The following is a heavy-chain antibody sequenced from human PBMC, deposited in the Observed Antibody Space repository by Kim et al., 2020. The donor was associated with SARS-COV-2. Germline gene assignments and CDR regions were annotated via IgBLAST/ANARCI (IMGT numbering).Heavy chain of an antibody. CDR1: GYTFTSYY. V-gene: IGHV1-46*01. Sequence: ASVKVSCKASGYTFTSYYMHWVRQAPGQGLEWMGIINPSGGSTSYAQKFQGRVTMTRDTSTSTVYMELSSLRSEDTAVYYCAREFRPAIAAAGTPGYWGQGTLVTVSS. CDR3: AREFRPAIAAAGTPGY. D-gene: IGHD6-13*01. J-gene: IGHJ4*02. CDR2: INPSGGST.